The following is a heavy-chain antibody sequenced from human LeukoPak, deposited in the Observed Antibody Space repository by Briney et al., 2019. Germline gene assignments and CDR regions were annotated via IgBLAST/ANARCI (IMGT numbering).Heavy chain of an antibody. J-gene: IGHJ6*02. Sequence: ASVKVSCKASGGTFSSYAISWVRQAPGQGLEWMGRIIPILGTANYAQKFQGRVTITADKSTSTAYMELSSLRSEDTAVYYCARVPYYYDSSGYPYYYYGMDVWGQGTTVTVSS. CDR1: GGTFSSYA. D-gene: IGHD3-22*01. V-gene: IGHV1-69*04. CDR2: IIPILGTA. CDR3: ARVPYYYDSSGYPYYYYGMDV.